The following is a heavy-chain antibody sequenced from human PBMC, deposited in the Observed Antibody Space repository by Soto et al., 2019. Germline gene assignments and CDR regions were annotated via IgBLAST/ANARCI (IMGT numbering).Heavy chain of an antibody. CDR1: GHSFTSYW. CDR3: ARHVGGADYYYYGMDV. D-gene: IGHD2-15*01. J-gene: IGHJ6*02. CDR2: IYPGDSDT. Sequence: PGESLKISCKGSGHSFTSYWIGWVRQMPGKGLEWMGIIYPGDSDTRYSPSFQGQVTISADKSISTAYLQWSSLKASDTAMYYCARHVGGADYYYYGMDVWGQGTTVTVSS. V-gene: IGHV5-51*01.